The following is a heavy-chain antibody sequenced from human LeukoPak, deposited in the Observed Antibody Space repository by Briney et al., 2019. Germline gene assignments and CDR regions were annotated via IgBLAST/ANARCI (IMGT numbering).Heavy chain of an antibody. V-gene: IGHV3-7*03. D-gene: IGHD1-26*01. Sequence: GGSLRLSCTGSGFIFSTYYINWVRQAPGKGLEWVANIQGDGRDKYFLDSVKGRFTVSRDNAENSLYLQMNSLRAEDTALYYCARVARWGASFEYYFDYWGQGTLVTLSS. CDR1: GFIFSTYY. CDR2: IQGDGRDK. J-gene: IGHJ4*02. CDR3: ARVARWGASFEYYFDY.